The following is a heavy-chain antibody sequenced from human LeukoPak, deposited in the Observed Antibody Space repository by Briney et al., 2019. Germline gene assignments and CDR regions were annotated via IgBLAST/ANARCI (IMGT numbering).Heavy chain of an antibody. V-gene: IGHV3-23*01. CDR2: ISGSGGST. CDR1: GFTFSSYG. D-gene: IGHD2-2*01. J-gene: IGHJ6*03. Sequence: GGSLRLSCAASGFTFSSYGMSWVRQAPGKGLEWVSAISGSGGSTYYADSVKGRFTISRDNSKNTLYLQMNSLGAEDTAVYYCAKSGAEYQLLFVYYYYMDVWGKGTTVTISS. CDR3: AKSGAEYQLLFVYYYYMDV.